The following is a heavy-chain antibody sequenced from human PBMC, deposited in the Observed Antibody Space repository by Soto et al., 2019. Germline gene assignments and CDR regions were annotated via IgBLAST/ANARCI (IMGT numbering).Heavy chain of an antibody. CDR2: IVVGSGNT. D-gene: IGHD3-9*01. V-gene: IGHV1-58*02. Sequence: SVKVSCKASGFTFTSSAMQWVRQARGQRLEWIGWIVVGSGNTNYAQKFQERVTITRDMSTSTAYMELSSLRSEDTAVYYCARDPGGYDILTGYYHNWFDPWGQGTLVTVSS. CDR3: ARDPGGYDILTGYYHNWFDP. CDR1: GFTFTSSA. J-gene: IGHJ5*02.